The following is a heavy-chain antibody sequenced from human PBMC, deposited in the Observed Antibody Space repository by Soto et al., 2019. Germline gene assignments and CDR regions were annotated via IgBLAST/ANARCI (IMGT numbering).Heavy chain of an antibody. V-gene: IGHV4-31*03. D-gene: IGHD4-4*01. CDR2: IYYSGST. J-gene: IGHJ6*02. CDR3: AREGYSNYGAGYYYGMGV. Sequence: SETLSLTCTVSGGSISSGGYYWSWIRQHPGKGLEWIGYIYYSGSTYYNPSLKSRVTISVDSSKNQFSLKLSSVTAADTAVYYCAREGYSNYGAGYYYGMGVWGQGTTVTVSS. CDR1: GGSISSGGYY.